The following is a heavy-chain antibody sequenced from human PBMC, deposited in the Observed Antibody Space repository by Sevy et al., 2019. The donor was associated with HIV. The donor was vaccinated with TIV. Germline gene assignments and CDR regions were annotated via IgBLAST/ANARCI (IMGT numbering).Heavy chain of an antibody. Sequence: GGSLRLSCAASGFTFSSYGMHWARQAPGKGLEWVAVIWYDGSNKYYAYSVKGRFTISRDNSKNTLYLQMNSLRAEDTAVYYCARDGGRYWGQGTLVTVSS. V-gene: IGHV3-33*01. CDR3: ARDGGRY. CDR2: IWYDGSNK. J-gene: IGHJ4*02. D-gene: IGHD1-26*01. CDR1: GFTFSSYG.